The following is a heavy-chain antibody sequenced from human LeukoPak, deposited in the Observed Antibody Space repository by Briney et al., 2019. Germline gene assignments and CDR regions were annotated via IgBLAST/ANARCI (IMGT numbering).Heavy chain of an antibody. D-gene: IGHD3-22*01. V-gene: IGHV3-74*01. Sequence: PGGSLRLSCAASGFTFSSYWMHWVRQAPGKGLVWVSRINSDGSSTSYADSVKGRFTISRDNAKNTLYLQMNSLRAEDTAVYYCASPYYYDSSGYYHWGQGTLVTVSS. J-gene: IGHJ4*02. CDR3: ASPYYYDSSGYYH. CDR1: GFTFSSYW. CDR2: INSDGSST.